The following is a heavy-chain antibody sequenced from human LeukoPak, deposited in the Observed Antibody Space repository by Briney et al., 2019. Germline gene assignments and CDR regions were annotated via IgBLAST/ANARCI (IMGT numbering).Heavy chain of an antibody. Sequence: ASVKVSCKASGYTFTGYYMHWVRQAPGQGLEWMGWINPNSGGTNYAQKFQGRVTMTRDTPISTACMELSRLRSDDTAVYYCAKGIVVVPAAMWYWGQGALVTVSP. CDR3: AKGIVVVPAAMWY. CDR1: GYTFTGYY. V-gene: IGHV1-2*02. D-gene: IGHD2-2*01. J-gene: IGHJ4*02. CDR2: INPNSGGT.